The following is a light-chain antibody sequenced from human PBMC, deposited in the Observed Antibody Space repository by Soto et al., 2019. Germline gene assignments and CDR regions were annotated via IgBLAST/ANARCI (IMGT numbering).Light chain of an antibody. CDR1: QSIRSW. CDR3: QQYNSYSWT. V-gene: IGKV1-5*03. Sequence: DIQMTQSPSTLSASVGDRVTITCRASQSIRSWLAWYQQKPGKAPKLLIYKAASFESGVPSRFSGSGSGTEFTLTISSLQPDDFATYYCQQYNSYSWTFGQGTKVEIK. J-gene: IGKJ1*01. CDR2: KAA.